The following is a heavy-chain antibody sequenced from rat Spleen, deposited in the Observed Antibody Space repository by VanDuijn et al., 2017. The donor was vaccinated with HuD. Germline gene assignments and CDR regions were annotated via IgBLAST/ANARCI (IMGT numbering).Heavy chain of an antibody. V-gene: IGHV5-7*01. Sequence: EVQLVESGRGLVQPGRSLKLSCAASGFTFSDYNMAWVRQAPKKGLEWVATISYDGSSTYYRDSVKGRFTISRDNAKSTLYLQMDSLRSEDTATYYCARPNYPGFNYFDYWGQGVMVTVSS. CDR2: ISYDGSST. J-gene: IGHJ2*01. CDR3: ARPNYPGFNYFDY. D-gene: IGHD1-4*01. CDR1: GFTFSDYN.